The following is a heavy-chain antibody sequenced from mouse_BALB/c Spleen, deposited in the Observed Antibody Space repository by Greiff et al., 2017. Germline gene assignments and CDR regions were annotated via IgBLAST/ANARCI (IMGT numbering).Heavy chain of an antibody. CDR2: IYPGGGYT. D-gene: IGHD4-1*01. CDR1: GYTFTNYW. Sequence: QVQLKQSGAELVRPGTSVKISCKASGYTFTNYWLGWVKQRPGHGLEWIGDIYPGGGYTNYNEKFKGKATLTADTSSSTAYMQLSSLTSEDSAVYFCARMGRGYWYCDVWGAGTTVTVSS. J-gene: IGHJ1*01. CDR3: ARMGRGYWYCDV. V-gene: IGHV1-63*02.